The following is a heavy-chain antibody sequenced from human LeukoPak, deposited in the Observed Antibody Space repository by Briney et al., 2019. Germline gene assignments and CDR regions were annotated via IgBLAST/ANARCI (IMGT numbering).Heavy chain of an antibody. CDR1: GYTFTSYD. D-gene: IGHD2-2*01. CDR2: MNPNSSNT. V-gene: IGHV1-8*01. CDR3: ARWTYCSSTSCS. J-gene: IGHJ4*02. Sequence: GASVRVSCKASGYTFTSYDINWVRQATGQGLEWMGWMNPNSSNTGYAQKFQGRVTMTRNTSISTAYMELSSLRSEDTAVYYCARWTYCSSTSCSWGQGTLVTVSS.